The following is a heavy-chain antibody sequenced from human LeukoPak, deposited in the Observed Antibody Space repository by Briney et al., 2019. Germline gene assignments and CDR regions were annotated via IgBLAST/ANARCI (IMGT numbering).Heavy chain of an antibody. CDR1: GGSISSYY. V-gene: IGHV4-59*12. J-gene: IGHJ4*02. D-gene: IGHD6-19*01. CDR2: IYYSGST. Sequence: SETLSLTCTVSGGSISSYYCSWIRQPPPKGLEWMGYIYYSGSTNYNPSPKSRVTISVDTSKNQFSLKLSSVTAADTAVYYCARRGSGWYHYFDYWGQGSLVTVSS. CDR3: ARRGSGWYHYFDY.